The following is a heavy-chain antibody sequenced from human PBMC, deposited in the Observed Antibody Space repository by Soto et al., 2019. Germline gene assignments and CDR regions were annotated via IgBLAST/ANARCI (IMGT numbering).Heavy chain of an antibody. D-gene: IGHD4-17*01. CDR2: ISSNGGST. CDR3: ASTYGDYGPYYFDY. CDR1: GFTLSNYA. Sequence: GGSLRLSCAASGFTLSNYAMHWVRQAPGKGLEYVSAISSNGGSTYYANSVKGRFTISRDNSKNTLYLQMGSLRAEDMAVYYCASTYGDYGPYYFDYWGQGTLVTVSS. J-gene: IGHJ4*02. V-gene: IGHV3-64*01.